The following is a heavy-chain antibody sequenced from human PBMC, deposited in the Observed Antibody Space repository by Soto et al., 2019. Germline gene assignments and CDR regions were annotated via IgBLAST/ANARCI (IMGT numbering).Heavy chain of an antibody. Sequence: GGSMILSCAAAGFTFSSYSRNWVRPAPGKGLEWVSYISSGSSTIYYADSVKGRFTISRDNAKNSLYLQMNSLRAEDTAVYYCARTERRYCSSTSCPASDYWGQGTLVTVSS. CDR1: GFTFSSYS. CDR3: ARTERRYCSSTSCPASDY. D-gene: IGHD2-2*01. V-gene: IGHV3-48*01. CDR2: ISSGSSTI. J-gene: IGHJ4*02.